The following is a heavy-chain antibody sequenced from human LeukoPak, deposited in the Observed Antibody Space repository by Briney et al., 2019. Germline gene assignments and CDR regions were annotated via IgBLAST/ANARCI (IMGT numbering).Heavy chain of an antibody. CDR3: ARDASSIAAAGTFDY. J-gene: IGHJ4*02. CDR2: ISSSGSTI. V-gene: IGHV3-11*01. D-gene: IGHD6-13*01. CDR1: GFTFSDYY. Sequence: PGGSLRLSCAASGFTFSDYYMSWIRQAPGKGLEWVPYISSSGSTIYYADSVKGRFTISRDNAKNSLYLQMNSLRAEDTAVYYCARDASSIAAAGTFDYWGQGTLVTVSS.